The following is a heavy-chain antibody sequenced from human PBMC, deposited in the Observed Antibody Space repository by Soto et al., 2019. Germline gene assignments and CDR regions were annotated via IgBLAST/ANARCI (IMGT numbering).Heavy chain of an antibody. D-gene: IGHD3-10*01. CDR1: GFTFSSYA. V-gene: IGHV3-23*01. CDR2: ISGSGGST. J-gene: IGHJ3*02. CDR3: AKGSYYYGSGSYAFDI. Sequence: PGGSLRLSCAASGFTFSSYAMSWVRQAPGKGLEWVSAISGSGGSTYYADSVKGRFTISRDNSKSTLYLQMNSLRAEDTAVYYCAKGSYYYGSGSYAFDIWGQGTMVTVSS.